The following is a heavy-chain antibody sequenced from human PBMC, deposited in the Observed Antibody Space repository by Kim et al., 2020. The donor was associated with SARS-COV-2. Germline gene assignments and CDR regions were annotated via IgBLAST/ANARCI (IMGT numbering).Heavy chain of an antibody. Sequence: GGSLRLSCAASGFRFDDYAMHWVRYAPGRGLEWVAVISGDDLTFYEEAVKDRFTISRDNSKNSIYLQMTSLRPEDIALYYCAKDSSTPDDGLHYYYYYYGMDGWGQGTTVTVSS. V-gene: IGHV3-43*02. D-gene: IGHD2-15*01. J-gene: IGHJ6*02. CDR2: ISGDDLT. CDR3: AKDSSTPDDGLHYYYYYYGMDG. CDR1: GFRFDDYA.